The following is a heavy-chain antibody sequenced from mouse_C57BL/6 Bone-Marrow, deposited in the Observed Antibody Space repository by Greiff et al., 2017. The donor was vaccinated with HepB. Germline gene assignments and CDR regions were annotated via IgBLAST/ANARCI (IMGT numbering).Heavy chain of an antibody. CDR1: GFNIKDDY. Sequence: VQLQQSGAELVRPGASVKLSCTASGFNIKDDYMHWVKQRPEQGLEWIGWIDPENGDTEYASKFQGKATITADTSSNTAYLQLSSLTSEDTAVYYCTYGNPYYYAMDYWGQGTSVTVSS. D-gene: IGHD2-1*01. CDR2: IDPENGDT. J-gene: IGHJ4*01. V-gene: IGHV14-4*01. CDR3: TYGNPYYYAMDY.